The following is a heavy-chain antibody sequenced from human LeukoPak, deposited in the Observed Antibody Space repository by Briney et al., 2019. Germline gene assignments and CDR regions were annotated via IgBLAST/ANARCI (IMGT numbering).Heavy chain of an antibody. V-gene: IGHV3-30-3*01. CDR3: AKVAPDIVVVVAAIQGWFDP. CDR1: GFTFSSYA. J-gene: IGHJ5*02. Sequence: GGSLRLSCAASGFTFSSYAMHWVRQAPGKGLEWVAVISYDGSNKYYADSVKGRFTISRDNSKNTLYLQMNSLRAEDTAVYYCAKVAPDIVVVVAAIQGWFDPWGQGTLVTVSS. D-gene: IGHD2-15*01. CDR2: ISYDGSNK.